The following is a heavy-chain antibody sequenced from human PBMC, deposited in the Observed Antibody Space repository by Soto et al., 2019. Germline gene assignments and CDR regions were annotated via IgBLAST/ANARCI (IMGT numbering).Heavy chain of an antibody. V-gene: IGHV4-31*02. CDR2: IYYSGST. Sequence: LCGGSIRSGGYYWSWIRQHPGKGLEWIGYIYYSGSTYYNPSLKSRVTISVDTSKNQFSLKLSSVTAADTAVYYCARNRIRSSDFDYWGQGTLVTVSS. CDR1: GGSIRSGGYY. J-gene: IGHJ4*02. D-gene: IGHD3-10*01. CDR3: ARNRIRSSDFDY.